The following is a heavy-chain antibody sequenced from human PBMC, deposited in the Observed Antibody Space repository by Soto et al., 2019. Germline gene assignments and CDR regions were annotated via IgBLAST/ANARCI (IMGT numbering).Heavy chain of an antibody. CDR1: GFTFSTYD. Sequence: EVQLVASGGGLVQPGGSLRLSCAASGFTFSTYDMHWARQSTGKGLEWVSGIGIGGDTHYLGSVKGRFIITRENARNSFFLQMNSLRAEDTAVYFCARGRGYGSSSGVFDYWGQGALVTVSS. V-gene: IGHV3-13*01. D-gene: IGHD6-6*01. CDR2: IGIGGDT. J-gene: IGHJ4*02. CDR3: ARGRGYGSSSGVFDY.